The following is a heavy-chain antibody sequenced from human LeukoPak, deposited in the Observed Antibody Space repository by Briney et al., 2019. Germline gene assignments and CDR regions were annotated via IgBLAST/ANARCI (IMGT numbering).Heavy chain of an antibody. Sequence: GGSLRLSCAASGFTFSSYAVSGVRQHPGKGLEWVSSITSSNNYIYYADSMKGHFTISRDNAKNSLYLQMNSLRAEDTAVYYCVTTWGAHYWYFDLWGRGALVTVSS. D-gene: IGHD1-26*01. CDR3: VTTWGAHYWYFDL. V-gene: IGHV3-21*01. J-gene: IGHJ2*01. CDR1: GFTFSSYA. CDR2: ITSSNNYI.